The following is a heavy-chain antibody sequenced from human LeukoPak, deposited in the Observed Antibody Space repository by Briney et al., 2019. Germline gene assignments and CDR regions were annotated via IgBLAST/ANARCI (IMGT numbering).Heavy chain of an antibody. J-gene: IGHJ6*03. Sequence: GASVKVSCKAPGYTFTSYGISWVRQAPGQGLEWMGWISAYNGNTNYAQKLQGRVTMTTDTSTSTAYMELRSLRSDDTAVYYCARVRGWDIVVVPAAIRNYYYYMDVWGKGTTVTVSS. CDR1: GYTFTSYG. V-gene: IGHV1-18*01. CDR3: ARVRGWDIVVVPAAIRNYYYYMDV. D-gene: IGHD2-2*01. CDR2: ISAYNGNT.